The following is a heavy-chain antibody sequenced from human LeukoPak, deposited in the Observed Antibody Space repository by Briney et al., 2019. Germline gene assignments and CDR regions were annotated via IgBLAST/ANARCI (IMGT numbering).Heavy chain of an antibody. CDR2: INQDASEK. V-gene: IGHV3-7*01. D-gene: IGHD3-22*01. J-gene: IGHJ4*02. CDR3: ARAVYYDSSGYWGYYFDY. Sequence: GGSLRLSCAASGFTFSSHRMSWVRQAPGKGLEWVANINQDASEKYYVDSVEGRFTISRDNAKNSLYLQMNSLRVEDTAVYYCARAVYYDSSGYWGYYFDYWGQGTLVTVSS. CDR1: GFTFSSHR.